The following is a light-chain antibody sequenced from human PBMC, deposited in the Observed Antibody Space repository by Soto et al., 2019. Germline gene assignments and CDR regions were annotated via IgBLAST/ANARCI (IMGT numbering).Light chain of an antibody. CDR2: GAS. CDR3: QQYNNWPPYT. J-gene: IGKJ2*01. Sequence: EIVMTQSPAPLSVSPGERATLSRRASQSVSSNLAWYQQKPGQAPRLLIYGASTRATGIPARFSGSGSGTEFTLTISSLQSEDFAVYYCQQYNNWPPYTFGQGTKVDIK. V-gene: IGKV3-15*01. CDR1: QSVSSN.